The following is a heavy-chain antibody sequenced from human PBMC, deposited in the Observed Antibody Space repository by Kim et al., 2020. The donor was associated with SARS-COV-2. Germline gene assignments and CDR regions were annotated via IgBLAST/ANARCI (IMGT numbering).Heavy chain of an antibody. CDR2: ISYDGSNK. CDR1: GFTFSSYA. V-gene: IGHV3-30*04. J-gene: IGHJ4*02. D-gene: IGHD3-22*01. Sequence: GGSLRLSCAASGFTFSSYAMHWVRQAPGKGLELVAVISYDGSNKYYADSVKGRFTISRDNSKNTLYLQMNSLRAEDTAVYYCARRGYYPFDYWGQGTLVTVSS. CDR3: ARRGYYPFDY.